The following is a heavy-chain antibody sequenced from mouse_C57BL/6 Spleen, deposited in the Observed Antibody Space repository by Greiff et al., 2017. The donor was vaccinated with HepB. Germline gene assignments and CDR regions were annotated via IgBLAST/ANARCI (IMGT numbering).Heavy chain of an antibody. D-gene: IGHD2-2*01. CDR1: GFSFNTYA. J-gene: IGHJ2*01. CDR2: IRSKSNNYAT. V-gene: IGHV10-1*01. CDR3: VRHDGYDGFDY. Sequence: EVQVVESGGGLVQPKGSLKLSCAASGFSFNTYAMNWVRQAPGKGLEWVARIRSKSNNYATYYADSVKDRFTISRDDSESMLYLQMNNLKTEDTAMYYCVRHDGYDGFDYWGQGTTLTVSS.